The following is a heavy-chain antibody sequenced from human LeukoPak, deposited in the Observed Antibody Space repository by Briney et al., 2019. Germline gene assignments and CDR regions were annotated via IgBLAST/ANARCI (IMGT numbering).Heavy chain of an antibody. V-gene: IGHV4-59*08. CDR2: IYYSGST. CDR3: ARHDYDFWSGYSLNYYYYGMDV. CDR1: GGSISSYY. Sequence: SETLSLTCTVSGGSISSYYWSWIRQPPGKGLEWIGYIYYSGSTNYNPSLKSRVTISVDTSKNQFSLKLSSVTAADTAVYYCARHDYDFWSGYSLNYYYYGMDVWGQGTTVTVPS. J-gene: IGHJ6*02. D-gene: IGHD3-3*01.